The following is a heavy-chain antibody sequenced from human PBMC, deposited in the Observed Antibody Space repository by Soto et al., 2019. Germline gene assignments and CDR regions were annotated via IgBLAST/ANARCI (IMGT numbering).Heavy chain of an antibody. D-gene: IGHD3-10*01. CDR1: GDTFNFYT. V-gene: IGHV1-69*02. CDR2: FNPILSFS. J-gene: IGHJ4*02. CDR3: ATSFGSGSRAFDY. Sequence: QVQLVQSGAEVKKPGSSVKVSCKASGDTFNFYTINWVRQAPGLGLEWMGRFNPILSFSNSALKFQGRVTRTADKSTSTACRVLSSLRSEDTAIYYCATSFGSGSRAFDYWGQGALVTVSS.